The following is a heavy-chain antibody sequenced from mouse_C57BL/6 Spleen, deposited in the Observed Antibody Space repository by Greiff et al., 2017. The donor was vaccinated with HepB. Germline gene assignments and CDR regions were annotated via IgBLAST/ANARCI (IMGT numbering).Heavy chain of an antibody. J-gene: IGHJ4*01. D-gene: IGHD2-2*01. CDR3: AREVTTGYYYAMDY. CDR1: GYSFTDYN. Sequence: VQLKQSGPELVKPGASVKISCKASGYSFTDYNMNWVKQSNGKSLEWIGVINPNYGTTSYNQKFKGKATLTVDQSSSTAYMQLNSLTSEDSAVYYCAREVTTGYYYAMDYWGQGTSVTVSS. CDR2: INPNYGTT. V-gene: IGHV1-39*01.